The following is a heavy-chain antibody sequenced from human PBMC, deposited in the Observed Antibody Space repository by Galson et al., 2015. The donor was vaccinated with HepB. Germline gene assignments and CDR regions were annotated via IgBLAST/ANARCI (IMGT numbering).Heavy chain of an antibody. D-gene: IGHD2-15*01. CDR3: ARQCSGGSCYSPYYYYYGMDV. V-gene: IGHV5-51*01. J-gene: IGHJ6*02. Sequence: QSGAEVKKPGESLRISCKGSGYSFASYWISWVRQMPGKGLEWMGIIYPGDSDTRYSPSFQGQVTISADKSISTAYLQWSSLKASDTAMYYCARQCSGGSCYSPYYYYYGMDVWGQGTTVTVSS. CDR1: GYSFASYW. CDR2: IYPGDSDT.